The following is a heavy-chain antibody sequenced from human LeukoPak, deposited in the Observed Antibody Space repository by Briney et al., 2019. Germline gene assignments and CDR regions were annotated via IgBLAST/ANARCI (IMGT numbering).Heavy chain of an antibody. CDR1: GGTFSSYA. D-gene: IGHD3-22*01. J-gene: IGHJ6*02. V-gene: IGHV1-69*13. CDR3: ARDPYYSDSSGYYYYYYYGMDV. Sequence: GASVKVSCKASGGTFSSYAISWVRQAPGQGLEWMGGIIPIFGTANYAQKFQGRVTITADESTSTAYMELSSLRSEDTAVYYCARDPYYSDSSGYYYYYYYGMDVWGQGTTVTVSS. CDR2: IIPIFGTA.